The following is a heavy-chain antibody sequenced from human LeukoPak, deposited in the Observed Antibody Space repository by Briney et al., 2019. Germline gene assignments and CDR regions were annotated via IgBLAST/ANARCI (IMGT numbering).Heavy chain of an antibody. J-gene: IGHJ6*02. V-gene: IGHV4-39*01. CDR2: VHSGST. CDR3: AGRRDYYYGMDV. Sequence: SGTLSLTCTVSGGAISSSGYYWGWIRQSPGRGLEWIGSVHSGSTNYKPSLKSRATISVDTSKNQFSLKLSSVTAADTAVYYCAGRRDYYYGMDVWGQGTAVTVSS. CDR1: GGAISSSGYY.